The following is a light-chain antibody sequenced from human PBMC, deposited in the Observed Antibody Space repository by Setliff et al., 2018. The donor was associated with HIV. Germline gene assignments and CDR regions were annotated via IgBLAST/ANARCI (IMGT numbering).Light chain of an antibody. Sequence: QSVLTQPASVSAAPGLAITISCTGTNSDVGGYNYVSWYVQEPGKAPKLIMYNFTSRPSGISNRFSGSESGNTASLNISGLRAEDEGDYFCTSYTSSDTYVFGTGTKVTVL. CDR2: NFT. CDR1: NSDVGGYNY. CDR3: TSYTSSDTYV. J-gene: IGLJ1*01. V-gene: IGLV2-14*03.